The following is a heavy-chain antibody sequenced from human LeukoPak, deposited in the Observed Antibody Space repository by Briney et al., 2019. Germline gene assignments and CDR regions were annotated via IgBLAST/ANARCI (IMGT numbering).Heavy chain of an antibody. D-gene: IGHD2-2*01. V-gene: IGHV3-23*01. CDR3: ARSRTRQVVPAAIWFDP. Sequence: GGSLRLSCAASGFTFSTYAMSWVRQAPGKGLEWVSTITGSGVSTYYADSVKGRFTISRDNSKNTLYLQMGSLRAEDMAVYYCARSRTRQVVPAAIWFDPWGQGTLVTVSS. CDR2: ITGSGVST. J-gene: IGHJ5*02. CDR1: GFTFSTYA.